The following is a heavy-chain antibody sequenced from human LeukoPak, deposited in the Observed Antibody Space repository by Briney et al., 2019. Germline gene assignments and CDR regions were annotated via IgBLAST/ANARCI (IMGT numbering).Heavy chain of an antibody. Sequence: GGSLRLSCAASGFTVSSNYMSWVRQAPGKGLEWVSVIYSGGSTYYADSVKGRFTISRDNSKNTLYLQMNSLRAEDTAVYYCARDTGFASGYRNYYDMDVWGQGTTVTVSS. D-gene: IGHD3-22*01. CDR2: IYSGGST. CDR3: ARDTGFASGYRNYYDMDV. V-gene: IGHV3-66*01. CDR1: GFTVSSNY. J-gene: IGHJ6*02.